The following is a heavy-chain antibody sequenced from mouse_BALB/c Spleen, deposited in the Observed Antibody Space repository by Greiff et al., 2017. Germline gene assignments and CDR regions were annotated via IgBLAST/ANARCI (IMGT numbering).Heavy chain of an antibody. CDR1: GDSITSGY. J-gene: IGHJ2*01. D-gene: IGHD1-1*01. CDR3: ARYYTTVVEPYFDY. CDR2: ISYSGST. Sequence: EVKLVESGPSLVKPSQTLSLTCSVTGDSITSGYWNWIRKFPGNKLEYMGYISYSGSTYYNPSLKSRLSITRDTSKNQYYLQLNSVTTEDTATYYCARYYTTVVEPYFDYWGQGTTLTVSS. V-gene: IGHV3-8*02.